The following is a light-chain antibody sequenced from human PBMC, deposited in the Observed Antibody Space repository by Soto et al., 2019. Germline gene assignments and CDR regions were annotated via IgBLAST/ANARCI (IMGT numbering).Light chain of an antibody. V-gene: IGKV3-11*01. J-gene: IGKJ1*01. CDR3: QQGSTWPT. CDR1: QSPSGY. CDR2: DAS. Sequence: EIVLTQSPATLSLSPGERATLSCRASQSPSGYLAWYQQRPGQAPRLLIYDASSRANGIPARFTGSGSGTDFSLIISSLEPEDFAVYYCQQGSTWPTFGQGTKVDI.